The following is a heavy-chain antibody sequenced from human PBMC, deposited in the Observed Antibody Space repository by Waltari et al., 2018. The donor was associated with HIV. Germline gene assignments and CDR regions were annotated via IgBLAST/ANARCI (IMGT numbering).Heavy chain of an antibody. V-gene: IGHV3-33*01. Sequence: QVQLVESGGGVVQPGRSLRLSCAGPGLTFSSLGMKRGRQAPGKGLEWVAIIWYDGNNKFYADSVKGRFIISRDNSKNTLYLQMNSLRADDTAVYYCARDIQTAAGTLDYWGQGTLVTVSS. D-gene: IGHD6-13*01. CDR2: IWYDGNNK. CDR3: ARDIQTAAGTLDY. CDR1: GLTFSSLG. J-gene: IGHJ4*02.